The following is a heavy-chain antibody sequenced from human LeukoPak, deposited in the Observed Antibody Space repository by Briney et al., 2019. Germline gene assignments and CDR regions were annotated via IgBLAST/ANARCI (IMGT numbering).Heavy chain of an antibody. Sequence: PSETLSLTCPVYGESFSGYYWSRTRQPPGKGLEWIGEISHSGSTNYNPSLKSRVATSVDTSKNQFSLKLSAVSAEGTAVYDCAKVWGSTKNMITFGCVIAPFDYWGQGTLVTVSS. V-gene: IGHV4-34*01. CDR1: GESFSGYY. J-gene: IGHJ4*01. D-gene: IGHD3-16*02. CDR3: AKVWGSTKNMITFGCVIAPFDY. CDR2: ISHSGST.